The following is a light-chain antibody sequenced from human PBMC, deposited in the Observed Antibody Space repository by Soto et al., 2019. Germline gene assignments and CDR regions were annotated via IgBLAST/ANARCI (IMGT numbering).Light chain of an antibody. CDR3: QQYNTYNT. V-gene: IGKV1-5*03. CDR2: EAS. J-gene: IGKJ5*01. CDR1: QRITSW. Sequence: DIQMTQSPSSLSASVGDRVTITCRASQRITSWLAWYQQKPGKAPKLLVYEASSLESGVPSRFSGSQSGTEFILTISSLQPDDFATYFCQQYNTYNTFGQGTRLEIK.